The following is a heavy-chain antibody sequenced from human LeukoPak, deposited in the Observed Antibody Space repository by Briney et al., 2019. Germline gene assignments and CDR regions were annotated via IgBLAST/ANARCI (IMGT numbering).Heavy chain of an antibody. Sequence: ASVKVSCKASGYTSTGYYMHWVRQAPGQGLEWMGWINPNSGGTNYAQKFQGRVTMTRDTSISTAYMELSRLRSDATAVYYCARDKGYCSSTSCYPGDYYYYYGMDVWGQGTTVTVSS. CDR3: ARDKGYCSSTSCYPGDYYYYYGMDV. CDR2: INPNSGGT. J-gene: IGHJ6*02. D-gene: IGHD2-2*01. CDR1: GYTSTGYY. V-gene: IGHV1-2*02.